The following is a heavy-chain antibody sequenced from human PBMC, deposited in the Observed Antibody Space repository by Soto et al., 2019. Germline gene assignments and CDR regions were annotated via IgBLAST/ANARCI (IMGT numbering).Heavy chain of an antibody. CDR1: SGSISDYY. CDR2: IYYSGST. Sequence: PSETLSLTCTVSSGSISDYYWSWIRQPPGKGLEWIGNIYYSGSTNYNPSLESRVTISVDTSENQFSLNLSSVTAADTAVYYCARLSYSGSELCYHFDYWGQGTLVTVSS. D-gene: IGHD3-10*01. V-gene: IGHV4-59*08. J-gene: IGHJ4*02. CDR3: ARLSYSGSELCYHFDY.